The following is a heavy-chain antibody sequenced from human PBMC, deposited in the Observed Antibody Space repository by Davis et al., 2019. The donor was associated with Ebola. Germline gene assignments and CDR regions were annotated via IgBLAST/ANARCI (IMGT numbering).Heavy chain of an antibody. J-gene: IGHJ2*01. CDR1: GFTVSSNY. CDR3: AKGPGAHRDRYFDL. D-gene: IGHD3-10*01. CDR2: ISGSGGST. V-gene: IGHV3-23*01. Sequence: PGGSLRLSCAASGFTVSSNYMTWVRQAPGKGLEWVSAISGSGGSTYYADSVKGRFTISRDNSKNTLYLQMNSLRAEDTAVYYCAKGPGAHRDRYFDLWGRGTLVTVSS.